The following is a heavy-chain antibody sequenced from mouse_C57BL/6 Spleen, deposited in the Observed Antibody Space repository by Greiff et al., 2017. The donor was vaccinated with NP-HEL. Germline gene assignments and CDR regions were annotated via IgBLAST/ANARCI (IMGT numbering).Heavy chain of an antibody. J-gene: IGHJ3*01. Sequence: VQLQQSGAELVRPGASVTLSCKASGYTFTDYEMHWVKQTPVHGLEWIGAIDPETGGTAYKQKFKGKAILTADKSSSTAYMELRSLTSEDSAVYYCNFAWFAYWGQGTLVTVSA. CDR3: NFAWFAY. V-gene: IGHV1-15*01. CDR1: GYTFTDYE. CDR2: IDPETGGT.